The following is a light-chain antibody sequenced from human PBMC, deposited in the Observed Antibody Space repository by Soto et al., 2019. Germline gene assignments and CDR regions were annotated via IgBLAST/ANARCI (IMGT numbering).Light chain of an antibody. V-gene: IGLV1-40*01. CDR1: SSNIGAGYD. CDR2: GNS. J-gene: IGLJ2*01. CDR3: QSYDSSLSGSV. Sequence: QSVLTQPPSVSGAPGQRVTISCTGSSSNIGAGYDGHWYQQLPGTAPKLLIYGNSNRPSGVPDRFSGSKSGTSASLAITGLQAEAEADYYCQSYDSSLSGSVFGGGTKLTVL.